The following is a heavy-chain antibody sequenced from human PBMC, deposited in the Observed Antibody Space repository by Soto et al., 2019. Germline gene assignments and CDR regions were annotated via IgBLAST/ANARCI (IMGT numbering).Heavy chain of an antibody. CDR1: GGSISSGGYY. CDR3: ARDSADMSGGYGMDV. D-gene: IGHD3-10*01. J-gene: IGHJ6*02. Sequence: QVQLQESGPGLVKPSQTLSLTCTVSGGSISSGGYYWSWIRQHPGKGLEWIGYIYYSGSTYYNPSLKSRVTIAVDTSKNQFSVKLSSVTAADTVVYYCARDSADMSGGYGMDVWGQGTTVTVSS. CDR2: IYYSGST. V-gene: IGHV4-31*03.